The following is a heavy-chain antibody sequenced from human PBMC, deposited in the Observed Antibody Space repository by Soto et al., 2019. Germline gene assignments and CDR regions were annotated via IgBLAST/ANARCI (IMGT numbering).Heavy chain of an antibody. V-gene: IGHV4-4*02. D-gene: IGHD3-10*01. CDR3: ARDRGTYYYGSGSYTV. J-gene: IGHJ4*02. Sequence: QVQLQESGPGLVKPSGTLSLTCAVSSGSISSSNWWSWVRQPPGKGLEWIGEIYHSGSTNYNPSLKSRVTISVDQSKNKFSLKLSSVTAADTAVYYCARDRGTYYYGSGSYTVWGQGILATVSS. CDR1: SGSISSSNW. CDR2: IYHSGST.